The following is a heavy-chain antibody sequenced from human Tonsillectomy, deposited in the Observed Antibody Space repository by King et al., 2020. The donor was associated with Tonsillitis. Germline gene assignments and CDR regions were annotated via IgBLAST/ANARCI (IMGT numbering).Heavy chain of an antibody. J-gene: IGHJ4*02. Sequence: VQLVESGGGVVQPGRSLRLSCAASGFTFSSYGIHWVRQAPGKGLEWVAVISSDGSKKYYSDSVRGRFTISRDNSKNTLYPQMNSLRADETAVYYCAKARQWLVHFDYWGQGTLVTVSS. CDR1: GFTFSSYG. V-gene: IGHV3-30*18. D-gene: IGHD6-19*01. CDR2: ISSDGSKK. CDR3: AKARQWLVHFDY.